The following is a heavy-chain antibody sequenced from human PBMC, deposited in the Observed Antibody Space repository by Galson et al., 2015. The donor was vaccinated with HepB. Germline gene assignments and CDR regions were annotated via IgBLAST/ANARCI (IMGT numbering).Heavy chain of an antibody. V-gene: IGHV3-21*01. CDR1: GFTFSSYS. CDR2: ISSSSSYI. D-gene: IGHD3-16*01. Sequence: SLRLSCAASGFTFSSYSMNWVRQAPGKGLEWVSSISSSSSYIYYADSVKGRFTISRDNAKNSLYLQMNSLRAEDTAVYYCARGGIGGYYFDYWGQGTLVTVSS. CDR3: ARGGIGGYYFDY. J-gene: IGHJ4*02.